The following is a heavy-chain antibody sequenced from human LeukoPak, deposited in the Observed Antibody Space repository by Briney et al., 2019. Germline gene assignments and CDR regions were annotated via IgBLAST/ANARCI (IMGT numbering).Heavy chain of an antibody. D-gene: IGHD3-10*01. CDR3: ARNDVLLRFALEY. Sequence: GGSLRLSCAASGFTFSSYAMHWVRQAPGKGLEWVAVISYDGSNKYYADSVKGRFTISRDNSKNTLYLQMNSLRAEDTAVYYCARNDVLLRFALEYWGRGTLVTVSS. J-gene: IGHJ4*02. V-gene: IGHV3-30*01. CDR1: GFTFSSYA. CDR2: ISYDGSNK.